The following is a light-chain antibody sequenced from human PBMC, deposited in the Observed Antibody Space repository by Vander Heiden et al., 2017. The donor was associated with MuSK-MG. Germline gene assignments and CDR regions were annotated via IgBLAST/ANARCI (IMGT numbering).Light chain of an antibody. CDR3: QVWDSGSDHFV. Sequence: SYVLTQPPSVSVAPGQTARVTCGGNSIGRKSVHWYQQKPGQAPVLVVYDDSDRPSGIPERFSGSNSGDTATLTISRVEAGDEADYYCQVWDSGSDHFVFGTGTEVTGL. CDR1: SIGRKS. J-gene: IGLJ1*01. V-gene: IGLV3-21*02. CDR2: DDS.